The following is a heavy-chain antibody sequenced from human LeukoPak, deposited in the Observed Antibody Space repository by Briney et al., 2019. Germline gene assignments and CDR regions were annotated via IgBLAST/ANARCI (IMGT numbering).Heavy chain of an antibody. CDR2: IYPGDSDI. CDR3: ARLSSTSRGVPDAKDWFDP. J-gene: IGHJ5*02. CDR1: GYTFTGYY. V-gene: IGHV5-51*01. Sequence: GASVKVSCKASGYTFTGYYMHWVRQAPGQGLEWMGTIYPGDSDIRYSPSFQGQVSISADKSTSTAYVQWSSLKASGTAIYYCARLSSTSRGVPDAKDWFDPWGQGTLVTVSS. D-gene: IGHD2-2*01.